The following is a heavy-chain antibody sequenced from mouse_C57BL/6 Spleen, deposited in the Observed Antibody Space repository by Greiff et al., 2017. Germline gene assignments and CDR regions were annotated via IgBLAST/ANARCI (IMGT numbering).Heavy chain of an antibody. CDR1: GYTFTSYW. CDR3: ARVYYGSSYVGFYYFDY. D-gene: IGHD1-1*01. CDR2: IDPSDSYT. J-gene: IGHJ2*01. V-gene: IGHV1-69*01. Sequence: VQLQQPGAELVMPGASVKLSCKASGYTFTSYWMPWVKQRPGQGLEWIGEIDPSDSYTNYNQKFKGKSTLTVDKSSSTAYMQLSSLTSEDSAVYYCARVYYGSSYVGFYYFDYWGQGTTLTVSS.